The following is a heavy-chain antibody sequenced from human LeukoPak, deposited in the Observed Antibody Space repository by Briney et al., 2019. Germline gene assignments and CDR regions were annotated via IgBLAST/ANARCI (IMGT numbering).Heavy chain of an antibody. CDR3: ARHGGSYSLDY. V-gene: IGHV4-59*08. Sequence: SETLSLTCTVSGGSISSYYWSWIRQPPGKGLEWIGYIIHNGSTNYNPSLKSRVTISVDTSKNQFSLKLSSVTAADTAVYYCARHGGSYSLDYWGQGTLVTVSS. D-gene: IGHD1-26*01. CDR2: IIHNGST. CDR1: GGSISSYY. J-gene: IGHJ4*02.